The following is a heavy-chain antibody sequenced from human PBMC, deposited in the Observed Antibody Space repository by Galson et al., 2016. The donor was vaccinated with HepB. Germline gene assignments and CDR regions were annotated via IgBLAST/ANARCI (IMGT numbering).Heavy chain of an antibody. Sequence: PALVKPTQTLTLTCTFSGFSFTTSGVGVAWIRQAPGKALEWLALIYWDDEKRYSPSLERRLTITKDTSKNEVVLMMANMDPVDTATYYCAYSFYDSSGYYSPHNWFDPWGHGTLVTVSS. CDR3: AYSFYDSSGYYSPHNWFDP. J-gene: IGHJ5*02. CDR1: GFSFTTSGVG. CDR2: IYWDDEK. D-gene: IGHD3-22*01. V-gene: IGHV2-5*02.